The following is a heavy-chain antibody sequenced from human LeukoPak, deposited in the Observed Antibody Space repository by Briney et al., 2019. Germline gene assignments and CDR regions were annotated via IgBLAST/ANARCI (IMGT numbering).Heavy chain of an antibody. V-gene: IGHV4-59*01. CDR1: GGSISGSN. J-gene: IGHJ4*02. Sequence: PSETLSLTCTGSGGSISGSNWSLIRQPPGTGLEWIAYMYNSGSTNYNPSLKSRVTISIDTSKNQFSLKLSSLTAADTAIYYCARGIESYGDYGYWGQGILVTVSS. CDR2: MYNSGST. CDR3: ARGIESYGDYGY. D-gene: IGHD4-17*01.